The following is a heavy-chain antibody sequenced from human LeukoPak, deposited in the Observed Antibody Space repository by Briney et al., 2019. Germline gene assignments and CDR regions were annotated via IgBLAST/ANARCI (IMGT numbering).Heavy chain of an antibody. CDR2: IYYSGST. D-gene: IGHD1-26*01. V-gene: IGHV4-59*01. CDR1: GGSISTYY. Sequence: SETLSLTCTVSGGSISTYYWSWIRQPPRKGLEWIGYIYYSGSTNYNPSLKSRVTISVDTSKKQFSLKLSSVTAADTAFYYCARYIVSYPHDAFDIWGQGTMVTVSS. CDR3: ARYIVSYPHDAFDI. J-gene: IGHJ3*02.